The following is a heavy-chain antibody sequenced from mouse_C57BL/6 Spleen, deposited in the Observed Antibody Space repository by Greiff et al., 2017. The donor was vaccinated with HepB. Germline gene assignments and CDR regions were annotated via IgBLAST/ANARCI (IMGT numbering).Heavy chain of an antibody. V-gene: IGHV1-55*01. D-gene: IGHD2-3*01. Sequence: QVQLQQPGAELVKPGASVKMSCKASGYTFTSYWITWVKQRPGQGLEWIGDIYPGSGSTNYNEKFKSKATLTVDTSSSTAYMQLISLTSEDTAVYYCAMWMGGYSYFDYWGQGTTLTVSS. CDR3: AMWMGGYSYFDY. CDR2: IYPGSGST. CDR1: GYTFTSYW. J-gene: IGHJ2*01.